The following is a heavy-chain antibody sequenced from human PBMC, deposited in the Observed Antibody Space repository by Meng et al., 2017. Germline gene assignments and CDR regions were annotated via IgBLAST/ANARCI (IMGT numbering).Heavy chain of an antibody. V-gene: IGHV3-7*01. CDR1: GFTFSSYW. D-gene: IGHD5-12*01. CDR3: ARGPEFDSGYNSYFDY. CDR2: IKQDGGGK. J-gene: IGHJ4*02. Sequence: GESLKISCEASGFTFSSYWMSWVRQAPGKGLEWVAKIKQDGGGKYYVDSVKGRFTISRDNTKNSLYLQMNNLRAEDTAVYYCARGPEFDSGYNSYFDYWGQGTLVTVSS.